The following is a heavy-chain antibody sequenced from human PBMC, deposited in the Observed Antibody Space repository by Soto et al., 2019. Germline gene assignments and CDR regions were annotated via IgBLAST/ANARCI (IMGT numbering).Heavy chain of an antibody. Sequence: ASVKVSCKASGGTFSSYAISWVRQAPGQGLEWMGGIIPIFGTANYAQKFQGRVTITADESTSTAYMELSSLRSEDTAVYYCASWLPNYYYYGMDVWGQGTTVTVSS. D-gene: IGHD5-12*01. CDR1: GGTFSSYA. CDR2: IIPIFGTA. CDR3: ASWLPNYYYYGMDV. J-gene: IGHJ6*02. V-gene: IGHV1-69*13.